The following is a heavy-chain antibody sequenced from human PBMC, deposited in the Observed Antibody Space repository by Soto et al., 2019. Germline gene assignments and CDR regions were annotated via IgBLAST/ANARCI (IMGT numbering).Heavy chain of an antibody. Sequence: SVKVSCKASGCTFSSYAISWVGQAPGQGLEWMGGIIPIFGTANYAQKFQGRVTITADESTSTAYMELSSLRSEDTAVYYCARSEYSALRLYYYYYGMDVWGQGTTVIVSS. CDR1: GCTFSSYA. V-gene: IGHV1-69*13. D-gene: IGHD2-15*01. CDR2: IIPIFGTA. J-gene: IGHJ6*02. CDR3: ARSEYSALRLYYYYYGMDV.